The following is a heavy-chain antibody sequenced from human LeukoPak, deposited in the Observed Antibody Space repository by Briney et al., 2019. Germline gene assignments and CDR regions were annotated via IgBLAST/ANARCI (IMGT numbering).Heavy chain of an antibody. J-gene: IGHJ4*02. CDR2: IRYDGSSK. Sequence: GGSLRLSCAASGFTFSSYGMHWVRQAPGKGLEGVAFIRYDGSSKYYADSVKGRFTISRDNSKNTLYLQMNSLRAEDTAVYYCARDAHWNYRERYYFHYWGQGTLVTVSS. V-gene: IGHV3-30*02. CDR1: GFTFSSYG. CDR3: ARDAHWNYRERYYFHY. D-gene: IGHD1-7*01.